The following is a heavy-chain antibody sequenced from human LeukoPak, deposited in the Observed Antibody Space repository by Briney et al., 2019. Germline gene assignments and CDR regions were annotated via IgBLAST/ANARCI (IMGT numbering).Heavy chain of an antibody. J-gene: IGHJ4*02. CDR1: GESFSDFY. CDR3: AREAPISDSGSYYKSLGY. V-gene: IGHV4-34*01. D-gene: IGHD3-10*01. CDR2: ISHSGTT. Sequence: SETLSLTCAVYGESFSDFYWNWVRQSPGKGLEWIGEISHSGTTNYNPSLMSRVTISVDTSKNQISLKLRSVTAADTAVYYCAREAPISDSGSYYKSLGYWGQGTLVTVSS.